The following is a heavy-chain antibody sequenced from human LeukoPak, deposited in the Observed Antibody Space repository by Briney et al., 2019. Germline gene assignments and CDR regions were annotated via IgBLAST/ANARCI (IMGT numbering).Heavy chain of an antibody. CDR3: ARAASSGWRGYYFDY. CDR1: RGTFSSYA. V-gene: IGHV1-69*13. J-gene: IGHJ4*02. CDR2: IIPIFGTA. Sequence: ASVKVSCKASRGTFSSYAISWVRQATGQGLEWMGGIIPIFGTANYAQKFQGRVTITADESTSTAYMELSSLRSEDTAVYYCARAASSGWRGYYFDYWGQGTLVTVSS. D-gene: IGHD6-19*01.